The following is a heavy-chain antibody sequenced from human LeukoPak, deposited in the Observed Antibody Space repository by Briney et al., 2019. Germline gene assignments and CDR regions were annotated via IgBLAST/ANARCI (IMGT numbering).Heavy chain of an antibody. CDR3: VRDGGVSGYDLLDY. CDR1: GFTFSSYA. J-gene: IGHJ4*02. Sequence: GGSLRLSCAASGFTFSSYAMSWVRQAPGKGLEWVAHINQDGSKEYYMDSVKARFTISRDNAKNSLSLQMNCLRAEDTAVYYCVRDGGVSGYDLLDYWGQGTLVTVSS. V-gene: IGHV3-7*01. CDR2: INQDGSKE. D-gene: IGHD5-12*01.